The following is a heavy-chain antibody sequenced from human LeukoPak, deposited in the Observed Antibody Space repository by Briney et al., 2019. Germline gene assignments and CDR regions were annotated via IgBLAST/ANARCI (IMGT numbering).Heavy chain of an antibody. CDR2: ISSSSSYI. J-gene: IGHJ6*02. CDR1: GFTFSSYS. D-gene: IGHD3-10*01. CDR3: ARDYGPGSWFGAPARYYYGMDV. V-gene: IGHV3-21*01. Sequence: GGSLRLSCAASGFTFSSYSMNWVRQAPGKGLEWVSSISSSSSYIYYADSVKGRFTISRDNAKNSQYLQMNSLRAEDTAVYYCARDYGPGSWFGAPARYYYGMDVWGQGTTVTVSS.